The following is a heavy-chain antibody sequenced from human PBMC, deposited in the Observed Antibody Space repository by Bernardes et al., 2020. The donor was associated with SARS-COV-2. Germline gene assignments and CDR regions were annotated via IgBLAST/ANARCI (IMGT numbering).Heavy chain of an antibody. V-gene: IGHV3-23*01. D-gene: IGHD3-3*01. J-gene: IGHJ2*01. CDR3: ARGEAVTILGVPIRGRWYFDL. CDR2: ISGSGGST. CDR1: GFTFSNYA. Sequence: GGSLRLSCAASGFTFSNYALSWVRQAPGKGLEWVSVISGSGGSTYYADSVKGRFTISRDNSKNTLYLQMNSLRVEDAAVYYCARGEAVTILGVPIRGRWYFDLWGRGTQVSVSS.